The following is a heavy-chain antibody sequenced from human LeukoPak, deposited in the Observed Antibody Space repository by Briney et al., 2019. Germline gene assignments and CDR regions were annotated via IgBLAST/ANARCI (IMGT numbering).Heavy chain of an antibody. Sequence: ASVKVSCKASGYTFTGYYMHWVRQAPGQGLEWMGRINPNSGGANYAQKFQGRVTMTRDTSISTAYMELSRLRSDDTAVYDCAREQQWLVPDYWGQGTLVTVSS. CDR3: AREQQWLVPDY. D-gene: IGHD6-19*01. V-gene: IGHV1-2*06. CDR2: INPNSGGA. J-gene: IGHJ4*02. CDR1: GYTFTGYY.